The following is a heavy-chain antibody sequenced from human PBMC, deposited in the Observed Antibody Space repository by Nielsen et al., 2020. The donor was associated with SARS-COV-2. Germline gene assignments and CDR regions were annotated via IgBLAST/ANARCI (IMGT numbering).Heavy chain of an antibody. D-gene: IGHD3-10*01. V-gene: IGHV4-34*01. Sequence: APGQGLEWIGEINHSGSTNYNPSLKSRVTISVDTSKNQFSLKLSSVTAADTAVYYCARGSISMVRGVIQNYYYYYGMDVWGQGTTVTVSS. J-gene: IGHJ6*02. CDR2: INHSGST. CDR3: ARGSISMVRGVIQNYYYYYGMDV.